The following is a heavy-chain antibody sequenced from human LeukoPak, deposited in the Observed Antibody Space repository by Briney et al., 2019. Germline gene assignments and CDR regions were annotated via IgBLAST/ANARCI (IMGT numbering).Heavy chain of an antibody. J-gene: IGHJ1*01. CDR2: INNDESSI. CDR3: ARAPSEIGGYYPEYFRH. CDR1: GFTFSSYW. Sequence: HPGGSLRLSCAASGFTFSSYWMHWVRQAPGKGLVWVSRINNDESSISYADSVKGRFTISRDNAKNTLYLQMNSLRAEDTGVYYCARAPSEIGGYYPEYFRHWGQGTLVTVSS. V-gene: IGHV3-74*01. D-gene: IGHD3-22*01.